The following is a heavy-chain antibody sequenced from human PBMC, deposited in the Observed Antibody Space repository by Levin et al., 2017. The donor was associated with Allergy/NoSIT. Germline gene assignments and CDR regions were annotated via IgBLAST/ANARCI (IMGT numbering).Heavy chain of an antibody. J-gene: IGHJ6*03. D-gene: IGHD2-8*02. CDR1: GGTFSSYA. Sequence: APVKVSCKASGGTFSSYAISWVRQAPGQGLEWMGGIIPIFGTANYAQKFQGRVTITADESTSTAYMELSSLRSEDTAVYYCARVAGGVGYSYYYYYMDVWGKGTTVTVSS. V-gene: IGHV1-69*13. CDR2: IIPIFGTA. CDR3: ARVAGGVGYSYYYYYMDV.